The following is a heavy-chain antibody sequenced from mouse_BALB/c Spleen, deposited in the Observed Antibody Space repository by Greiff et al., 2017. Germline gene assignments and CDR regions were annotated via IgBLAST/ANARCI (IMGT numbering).Heavy chain of an antibody. CDR3: ARRDDYDVDY. CDR2: INPSTGYT. Sequence: VKLMESGAELAKPGASVKMSCKASGYTFTSYWMHWVKQRPGQGLEWIGYINPSTGYTEYNQKFKDKATLTADKSSSTAYMQLSSLTSEDSAVYYCARRDDYDVDYWGQGTTLTVSS. CDR1: GYTFTSYW. V-gene: IGHV1-7*01. J-gene: IGHJ2*01. D-gene: IGHD2-4*01.